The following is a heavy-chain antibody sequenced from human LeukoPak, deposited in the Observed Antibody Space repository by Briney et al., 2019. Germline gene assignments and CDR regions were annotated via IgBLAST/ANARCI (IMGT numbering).Heavy chain of an antibody. D-gene: IGHD6-13*01. Sequence: SETLSLTCAVYGGSFSGYYWSWIRQPPGKGLGWIGEINHSGSTNYNPSLKSRVTISVDTSKNQFSPKLSSVTAADTAVYYCASTSSSSWNNYYFDYWGQGTLVTVSS. CDR2: INHSGST. CDR1: GGSFSGYY. V-gene: IGHV4-34*01. J-gene: IGHJ4*02. CDR3: ASTSSSSWNNYYFDY.